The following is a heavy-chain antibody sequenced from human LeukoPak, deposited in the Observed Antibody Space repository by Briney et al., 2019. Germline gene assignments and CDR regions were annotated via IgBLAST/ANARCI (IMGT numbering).Heavy chain of an antibody. V-gene: IGHV3-23*01. CDR3: AKRGEYETMAAFDF. CDR2: IVSGSADT. Sequence: GGSQRLSRAASGFTSNSYAMSWVPQAPGPRQEKRSVIVSGSADTYYADSARRRFTTSRDNSKNTLHLQMSSLRAEDAAVYYCAKRGEYETMAAFDFWGQETLVTVSS. CDR1: GFTSNSYA. D-gene: IGHD3-10*01. J-gene: IGHJ4*02.